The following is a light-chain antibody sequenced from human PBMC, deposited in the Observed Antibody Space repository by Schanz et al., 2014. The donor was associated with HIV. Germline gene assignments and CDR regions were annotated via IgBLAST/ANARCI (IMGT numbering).Light chain of an antibody. CDR2: STT. V-gene: IGLV7-43*01. J-gene: IGLJ3*02. CDR1: TGAVTSDYY. CDR3: LLTYGGTQV. Sequence: QAVVTQEPSLTVSPGGTVTLTCASSTGAVTSDYYPNWFQQKPGQAPRALIYSTTYRHSGTPDWISGSLLGGKAALTLSGVQTEDEAEYYCLLTYGGTQVFGGGTKLTVV.